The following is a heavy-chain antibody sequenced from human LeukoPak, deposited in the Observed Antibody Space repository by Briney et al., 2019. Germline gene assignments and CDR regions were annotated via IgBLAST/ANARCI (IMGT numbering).Heavy chain of an antibody. Sequence: GGSLRLSCAASGFTFSSYGTHWVRQAPGKGLEWVAVISYDGSNKYYADSVKGRFTISRDNSKNTLYLQMNSLRAEDTAVYYCAKDLALGIYYYYYGMDVWGQGTTVTVSS. V-gene: IGHV3-30*18. CDR3: AKDLALGIYYYYYGMDV. D-gene: IGHD1-26*01. J-gene: IGHJ6*02. CDR2: ISYDGSNK. CDR1: GFTFSSYG.